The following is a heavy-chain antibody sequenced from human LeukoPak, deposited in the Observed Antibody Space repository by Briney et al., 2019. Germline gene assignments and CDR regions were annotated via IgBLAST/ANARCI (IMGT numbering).Heavy chain of an antibody. D-gene: IGHD6-19*01. J-gene: IGHJ4*02. V-gene: IGHV3-64D*09. Sequence: GGSLRLSCAASGFTFINAWMSWVRQAPGKGLEYVSAITSNGVNTYYADSVKGRFTISRDNSKNTLYLQMSSLRTEDTAVYYCVRRSSAWYGDYWGQGTLVTVSS. CDR1: GFTFINAW. CDR2: ITSNGVNT. CDR3: VRRSSAWYGDY.